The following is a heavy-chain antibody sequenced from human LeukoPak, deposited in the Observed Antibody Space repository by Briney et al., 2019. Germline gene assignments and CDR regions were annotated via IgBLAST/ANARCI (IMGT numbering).Heavy chain of an antibody. J-gene: IGHJ5*02. CDR1: GYTLTELS. Sequence: GASVKVSCKGSGYTLTELSMHWVRQAPGKGLEWMGGFDPEDGETIYAQKFQCRVTMTEDTSTDTAYMELSSLRSEDTAVYYCATRREVQGVYQGYWFDPWGQGTLVTVSS. CDR3: ATRREVQGVYQGYWFDP. CDR2: FDPEDGET. D-gene: IGHD3-10*01. V-gene: IGHV1-24*01.